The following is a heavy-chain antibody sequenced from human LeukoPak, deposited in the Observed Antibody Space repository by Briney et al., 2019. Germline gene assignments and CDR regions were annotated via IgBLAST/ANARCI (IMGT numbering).Heavy chain of an antibody. CDR3: ARERSWFGELFSHFDY. Sequence: PGGSLRLSCAASGFTVSSNYMSWVRQAPGKGLEWVSVIYSGGSTYYADSVKGRFTISRDNAKNSLYLQMNSLRAEDTAMYYCARERSWFGELFSHFDYWGQGTLVTVSS. CDR1: GFTVSSNY. J-gene: IGHJ4*02. V-gene: IGHV3-66*01. CDR2: IYSGGST. D-gene: IGHD3-10*01.